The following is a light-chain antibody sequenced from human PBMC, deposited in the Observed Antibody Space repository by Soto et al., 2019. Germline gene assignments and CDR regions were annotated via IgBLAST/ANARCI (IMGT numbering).Light chain of an antibody. Sequence: QSVLTQTSSVSGAPGQRVTIFCTGSSSNTGAGYDVHWYQQLPGTAPKLVIYGNSKRPSGVPDRFSGSKSGTSASLVITGLQAEDEAGYYCQSYDTHLSGSVFGGGTKLTVL. CDR2: GNS. J-gene: IGLJ2*01. V-gene: IGLV1-40*01. CDR1: SSNTGAGYD. CDR3: QSYDTHLSGSV.